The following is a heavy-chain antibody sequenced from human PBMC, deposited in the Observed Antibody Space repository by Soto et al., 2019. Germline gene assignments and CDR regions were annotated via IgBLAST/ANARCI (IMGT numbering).Heavy chain of an antibody. CDR3: ARGRAAAMSEKGSQVDP. V-gene: IGHV4-34*01. D-gene: IGHD6-25*01. Sequence: QVQLQQWGAGLLKPSETLSLTCTVYGGSFSDYCWSWIRQPPGKGLEWIGEVDHRGTNFFNPSLKGQVTISIDTSTKQYSLTLRSVTAADTAVYYCARGRAAAMSEKGSQVDPGRVETLVTVCS. CDR2: VDHRGTN. CDR1: GGSFSDYC. J-gene: IGHJ5*02.